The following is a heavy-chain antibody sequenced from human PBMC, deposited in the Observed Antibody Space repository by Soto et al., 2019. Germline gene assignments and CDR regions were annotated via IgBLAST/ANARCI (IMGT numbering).Heavy chain of an antibody. CDR2: IYYSGST. Sequence: SETLSLTCTVSGASISSYYWSWIRQPPGKGLEWIGYIYYSGSTNYNPSLKSRVTISADTSKNQLSLKLSSVAAADTAVYYCARDGGGGYSLPRPFDYWGQGTLVTVYS. V-gene: IGHV4-59*01. CDR3: ARDGGGGYSLPRPFDY. D-gene: IGHD5-12*01. J-gene: IGHJ4*02. CDR1: GASISSYY.